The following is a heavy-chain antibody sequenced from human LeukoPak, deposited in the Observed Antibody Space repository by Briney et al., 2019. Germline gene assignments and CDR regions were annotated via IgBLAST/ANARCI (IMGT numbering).Heavy chain of an antibody. J-gene: IGHJ6*04. Sequence: GGSLRLSCAASPFTFSSYGMHWVRQAPGKGLEWVAYIQYDGSNQQYADSVKGRFSISRDSSKNILYLQMNSLRAEDTAVYYCAKDRCSNGVGCYYYCMDVWGKGTTVTISS. CDR3: AKDRCSNGVGCYYYCMDV. CDR1: PFTFSSYG. D-gene: IGHD2-8*01. V-gene: IGHV3-30*02. CDR2: IQYDGSNQ.